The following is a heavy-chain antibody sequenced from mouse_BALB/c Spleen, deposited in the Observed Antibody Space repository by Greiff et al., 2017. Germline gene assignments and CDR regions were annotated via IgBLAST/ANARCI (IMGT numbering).Heavy chain of an antibody. CDR1: GYSFTGYY. Sequence: EVQLQQSGPELVKPGASVKISCKASGYSFTGYYMHWVKQSHVKSLEWIGRINPYNGATSYNQNFKDKASLTVDKSSSTAYMELHSLTSEDSAVYYCAPVPYYRYEDYYAMDYWGQGTSVTVSS. CDR2: INPYNGAT. V-gene: IGHV1-31*01. J-gene: IGHJ4*01. D-gene: IGHD2-14*01. CDR3: APVPYYRYEDYYAMDY.